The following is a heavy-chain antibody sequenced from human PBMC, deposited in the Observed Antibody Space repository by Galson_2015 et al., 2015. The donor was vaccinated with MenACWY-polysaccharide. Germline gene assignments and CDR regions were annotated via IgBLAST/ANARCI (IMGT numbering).Heavy chain of an antibody. Sequence: SCKASGYTFTSYGINWVRQAPGQGLEWMGWISAYNGNTNYAQKLQGRVTMTTDTSTSTAYMELRSLRSDDTAVYYCARVPAAILDYYYMDVWGKGTTVTVSS. V-gene: IGHV1-18*01. J-gene: IGHJ6*03. CDR2: ISAYNGNT. D-gene: IGHD2-2*02. CDR1: GYTFTSYG. CDR3: ARVPAAILDYYYMDV.